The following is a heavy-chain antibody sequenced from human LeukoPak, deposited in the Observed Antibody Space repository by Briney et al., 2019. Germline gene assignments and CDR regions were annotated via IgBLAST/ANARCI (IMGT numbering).Heavy chain of an antibody. Sequence: SETLSLTCAVSGYSISSGYYWGWIRQPPGKGLEWIGSIYHSGSTYYNPSLKSRVTISVDTSKNQFSLKLSSVTAADTAVYYCAGYCSSTSCYQYFQHWGQGTLVTVSS. J-gene: IGHJ1*01. V-gene: IGHV4-38-2*01. D-gene: IGHD2-2*01. CDR1: GYSISSGYY. CDR3: AGYCSSTSCYQYFQH. CDR2: IYHSGST.